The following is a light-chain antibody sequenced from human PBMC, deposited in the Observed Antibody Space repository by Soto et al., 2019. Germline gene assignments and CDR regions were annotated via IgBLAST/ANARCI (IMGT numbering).Light chain of an antibody. J-gene: IGKJ5*01. CDR2: EAS. Sequence: EIVLTQSPATLSLSPGERATLSCRASQTVSSSLAWYQQKPGQAPRLLIYEASNRATGIPARFSGSGSGTDFTLTISRLEPEDFAVYYCQQYGSSSITFGQGTRLEIK. V-gene: IGKV3-11*01. CDR3: QQYGSSSIT. CDR1: QTVSSS.